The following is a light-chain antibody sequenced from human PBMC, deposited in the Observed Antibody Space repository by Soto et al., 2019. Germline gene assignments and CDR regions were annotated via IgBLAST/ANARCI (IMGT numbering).Light chain of an antibody. Sequence: DIQMTQSPSTLSASVGDRVTITCRASKSISSWLAWYQQKPGKAPKRLIYKASTLESGIPSRFSGGGSGTEFTLTISSLQPDDSATYYCQQYDIFSLTFGGGTKVEVK. J-gene: IGKJ4*01. CDR2: KAS. CDR3: QQYDIFSLT. V-gene: IGKV1-5*03. CDR1: KSISSW.